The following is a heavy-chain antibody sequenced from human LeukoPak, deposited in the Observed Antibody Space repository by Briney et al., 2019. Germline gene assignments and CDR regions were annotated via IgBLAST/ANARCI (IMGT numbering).Heavy chain of an antibody. CDR2: IYQSGST. J-gene: IGHJ5*02. D-gene: IGHD2/OR15-2a*01. CDR1: GDSLSSSNNW. Sequence: PSGTLSPTCSVSGDSLSSSNNWWSWVRQPPGKGLEWIGEIYQSGSTNYNPSLKSRVTMSVDTSKNQFSLKLSSVTAADTAVYYCARRAPGNTLNWFDPWGQGTLVTVSS. V-gene: IGHV4-4*02. CDR3: ARRAPGNTLNWFDP.